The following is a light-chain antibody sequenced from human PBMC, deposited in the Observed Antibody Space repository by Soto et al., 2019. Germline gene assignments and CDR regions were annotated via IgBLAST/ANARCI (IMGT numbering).Light chain of an antibody. Sequence: QSALTQPPSASGSPGQSVTISCTGTSSDVGRYNFVSWYQQHPGKAPKLMVYDVNRRPSGVPDRFSGSKSGNTASLTVSGLQAEDEADYYCSSFADSNNLYVFGTGTKVTVL. CDR2: DVN. CDR1: SSDVGRYNF. CDR3: SSFADSNNLYV. V-gene: IGLV2-8*01. J-gene: IGLJ1*01.